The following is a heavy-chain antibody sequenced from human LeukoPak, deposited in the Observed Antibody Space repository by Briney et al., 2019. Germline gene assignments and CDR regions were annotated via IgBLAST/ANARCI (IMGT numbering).Heavy chain of an antibody. CDR3: ARAVGGYYYDSSGYNDY. CDR1: GYTFTGYY. J-gene: IGHJ4*02. Sequence: ASVKVSCKASGYTFTGYYMHWVRQAPGQGLEWMGWINPNSGGTNYAQKFQGRVSMTSDTSISTAYMELSRLRSDDTAVYYCARAVGGYYYDSSGYNDYWGQGTLVTVSS. V-gene: IGHV1-2*02. CDR2: INPNSGGT. D-gene: IGHD3-22*01.